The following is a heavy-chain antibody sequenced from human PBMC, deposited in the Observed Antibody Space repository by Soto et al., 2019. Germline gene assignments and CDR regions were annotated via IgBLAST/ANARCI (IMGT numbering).Heavy chain of an antibody. Sequence: SETLSLTCTVSGGSISSYYWSWIRQPPGKGLEWIGYIYYSGSTNYNPSLKSRVTISVDTSKNQFSLKLSSVTAADTAVYYCARDRSYSSGWYYFDYWGQGTLVTVSS. CDR2: IYYSGST. D-gene: IGHD6-19*01. CDR3: ARDRSYSSGWYYFDY. V-gene: IGHV4-59*01. CDR1: GGSISSYY. J-gene: IGHJ4*02.